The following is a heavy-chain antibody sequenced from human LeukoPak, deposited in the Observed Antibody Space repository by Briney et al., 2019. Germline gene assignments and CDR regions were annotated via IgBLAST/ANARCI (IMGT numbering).Heavy chain of an antibody. CDR3: TRASLGYDK. V-gene: IGHV3-7*01. Sequence: GGSLRLSCIASGFNFSSYWMSWIRRAPGKGLEWVVNIKPDGTEKYYVDSVKGRFTISRDNAKSSLFLQMNSLRAEDTAVYYCTRASLGYDKWGQGILVTVSS. CDR1: GFNFSSYW. CDR2: IKPDGTEK. J-gene: IGHJ4*02. D-gene: IGHD3-9*01.